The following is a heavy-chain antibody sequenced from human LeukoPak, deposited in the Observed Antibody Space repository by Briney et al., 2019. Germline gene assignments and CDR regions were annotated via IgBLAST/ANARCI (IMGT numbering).Heavy chain of an antibody. V-gene: IGHV1-46*01. CDR1: GYTFTSYY. D-gene: IGHD4-23*01. J-gene: IGHJ6*03. Sequence: ASVKVSCKASGYTFTSYYMHWVRQAPGQGLEWMGMINPSGGSTSYAQKFQGRVTMTRDTSTSTVYMELSSLRSEDTAVYYCATLGGGGNRRAGYYYYMDVWGKGTTVTVSS. CDR2: INPSGGST. CDR3: ATLGGGGNRRAGYYYYMDV.